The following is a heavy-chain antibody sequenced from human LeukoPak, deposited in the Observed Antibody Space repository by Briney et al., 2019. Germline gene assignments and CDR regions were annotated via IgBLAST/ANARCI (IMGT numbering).Heavy chain of an antibody. V-gene: IGHV3-21*01. CDR2: ISSSSSYI. CDR1: GFTFSSYG. CDR3: ARSSSGYPYYFDY. J-gene: IGHJ4*02. D-gene: IGHD3-22*01. Sequence: GGSLRLSCAASGFTFSSYGMHWVRQAPGKGLEWVSSISSSSSYIYYADSVKGRFTISRDNAKNSLYLQMNSLRAEDTAVYYCARSSSGYPYYFDYWGQGTLVTVSS.